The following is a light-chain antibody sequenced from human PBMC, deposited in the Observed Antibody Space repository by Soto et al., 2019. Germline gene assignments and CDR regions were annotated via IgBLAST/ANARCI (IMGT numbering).Light chain of an antibody. CDR2: EVG. CDR3: SSYTSSSTHV. Sequence: QSALTQPASVSGSPGQSITISCIGSSSDVGGHNFVSWYQQPPGNAPQLIIYEVGDRTSGVSNRFSGSKSGNRASLNISGLQAEDEADYYCSSYTSSSTHVFGTGTKVTVL. V-gene: IGLV2-14*01. J-gene: IGLJ1*01. CDR1: SSDVGGHNF.